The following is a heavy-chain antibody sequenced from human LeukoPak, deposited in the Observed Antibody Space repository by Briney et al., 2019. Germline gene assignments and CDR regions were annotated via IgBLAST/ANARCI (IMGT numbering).Heavy chain of an antibody. V-gene: IGHV3-74*01. Sequence: TGGSLRLSCAASGFSSSDYWMHWVRHAPGKGLVWVSRMNSDGTTTNYADSVKGRFTISRDNAKNTLYLQMNSLRAEDTAVYYCGRGRGPYGWFDSWGQGTLVTVSS. CDR1: GFSSSDYW. J-gene: IGHJ5*01. D-gene: IGHD3-10*01. CDR2: MNSDGTTT. CDR3: GRGRGPYGWFDS.